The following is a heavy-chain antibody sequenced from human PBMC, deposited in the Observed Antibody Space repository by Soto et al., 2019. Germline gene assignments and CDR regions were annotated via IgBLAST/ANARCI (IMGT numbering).Heavy chain of an antibody. CDR1: GGSISSYY. V-gene: IGHV4-59*12. CDR3: ARGGGGSGTNYYYYYGMDV. J-gene: IGHJ6*02. CDR2: IYYSGST. Sequence: PSETLSLTCTVSGGSISSYYWIWIRQPPGKGLEWIGYIYYSGSTYYNPSLKSRVTISVDTSKNQFSLKLSSVTAADTAVYYCARGGGGSGTNYYYYYGMDVWGQGTTVTVSS. D-gene: IGHD3-10*01.